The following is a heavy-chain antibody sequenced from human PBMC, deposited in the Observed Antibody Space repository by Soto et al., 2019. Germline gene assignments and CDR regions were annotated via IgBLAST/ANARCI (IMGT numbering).Heavy chain of an antibody. J-gene: IGHJ5*02. CDR2: IYYSGST. D-gene: IGHD1-20*01. CDR3: ARRSITGTTGWFDP. Sequence: SETLSLTCTVSGGSISSSSYYWGWIRQPPGKGLEWIGSIYYSGSTYYNPSLKSRVTISVDTSKNQFSLKLSSVTAADTAVYYCARRSITGTTGWFDPWGQGTLVTVS. V-gene: IGHV4-39*01. CDR1: GGSISSSSYY.